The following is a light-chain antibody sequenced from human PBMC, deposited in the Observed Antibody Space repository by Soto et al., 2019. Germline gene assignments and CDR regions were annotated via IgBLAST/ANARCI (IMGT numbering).Light chain of an antibody. V-gene: IGLV1-44*01. CDR3: AAWDDSLNGYV. CDR2: SNN. Sequence: QSVLTQPHSASGTPGQRVTISCSGSSSNIGSNTVSWYQQLPGTAPKLLIYSNNQRPSGVPDRFSGSKSGTSASLAISGLQSEDEADYYCAAWDDSLNGYVFGTGTKVTVL. CDR1: SSNIGSNT. J-gene: IGLJ1*01.